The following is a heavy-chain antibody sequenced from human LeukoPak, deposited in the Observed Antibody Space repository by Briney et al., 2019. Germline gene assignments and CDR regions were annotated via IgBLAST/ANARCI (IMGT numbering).Heavy chain of an antibody. CDR2: IYWSGSS. CDR3: AKEAKYYDILIGYYRSFYYFDY. Sequence: AESLSLTCAVSGCSIGSYDWSWIRQPPGKGLEWIGGIYWSGSSNCNPSLMSRGTISVDTTKNQFSLNLTSVTAADTAVYYCAKEAKYYDILIGYYRSFYYFDYWGQGTLVTVSS. V-gene: IGHV4-59*12. J-gene: IGHJ4*02. D-gene: IGHD3-9*01. CDR1: GCSIGSYD.